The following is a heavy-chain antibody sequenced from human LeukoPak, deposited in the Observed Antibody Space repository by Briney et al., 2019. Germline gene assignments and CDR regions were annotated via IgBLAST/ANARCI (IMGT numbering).Heavy chain of an antibody. CDR3: ARDQKGDNFWSGYSIDY. CDR1: GGSFSGYY. CDR2: INHSGST. Sequence: PSETLSLTCAVYGGSFSGYYWSWIRQPPGKGLEWIGEINHSGSTNYNPSLKSRVTISVDASKNQFSLKLSSVTAADTAVYYCARDQKGDNFWSGYSIDYWGQGTLVTVSS. D-gene: IGHD3-3*01. J-gene: IGHJ4*02. V-gene: IGHV4-34*01.